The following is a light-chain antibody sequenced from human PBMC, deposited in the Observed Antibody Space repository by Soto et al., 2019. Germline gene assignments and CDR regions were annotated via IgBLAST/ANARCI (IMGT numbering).Light chain of an antibody. Sequence: EIVLTQSPGTLSLSPGERATLSCRASQSVSSSYLAWFQQKPGQAPRLLIYGASSRATGIPDRFSGSGSGTDFTLTIRRLETEDFAVYYCRQYGNSLRATFGGGTKVEIK. CDR2: GAS. CDR3: RQYGNSLRAT. J-gene: IGKJ4*01. CDR1: QSVSSSY. V-gene: IGKV3-20*01.